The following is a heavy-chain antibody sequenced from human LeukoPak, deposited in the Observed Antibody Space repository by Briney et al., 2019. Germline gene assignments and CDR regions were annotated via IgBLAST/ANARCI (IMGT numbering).Heavy chain of an antibody. CDR2: IYYSGST. V-gene: IGHV4-39*07. D-gene: IGHD6-13*01. Sequence: PSETLSLTCTVSGGSISSSSYYWGWIRQPPGKGLEWIGSIYYSGSTYYNPSLKSRVTISVDTSKNQFSLKLSSVTAADTAVYYCASNGAAPYAFDIWGQGTMVTVSS. CDR1: GGSISSSSYY. CDR3: ASNGAAPYAFDI. J-gene: IGHJ3*02.